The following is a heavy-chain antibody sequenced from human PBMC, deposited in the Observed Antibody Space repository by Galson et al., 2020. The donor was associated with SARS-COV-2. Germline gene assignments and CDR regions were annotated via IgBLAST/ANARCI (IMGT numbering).Heavy chain of an antibody. CDR2: IYHSGTT. Sequence: SETLSLTCTVSGYSISSGYYWGWVRQPPGKGLEWIGSIYHSGTTFFSIYPSGNTYYNPSLKSRVTISADTSKNQFSLKLSSVTAADTAVYYCAMRVSSGWSKDACDIWGQGTMVTVSS. CDR1: GYSISSGYY. D-gene: IGHD6-19*01. V-gene: IGHV4-38-2*02. CDR3: AMRVSSGWSKDACDI. J-gene: IGHJ3*02.